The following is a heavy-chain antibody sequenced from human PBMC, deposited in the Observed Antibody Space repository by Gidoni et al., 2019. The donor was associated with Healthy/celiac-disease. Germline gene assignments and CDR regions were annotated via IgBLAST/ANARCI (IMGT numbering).Heavy chain of an antibody. J-gene: IGHJ3*02. Sequence: QLQLQESGPGLVKLSETLSLTCTVSGRSISTTSYYWGWIRQPPGKGLAWIGSIYYSGSTYYNPSLKSRVTISVDTSKNQFSLKLSSGTAADTAVYYCARPIAAAGTWVAFDIWGQGTMVTVSS. CDR3: ARPIAAAGTWVAFDI. V-gene: IGHV4-39*01. CDR2: IYYSGST. D-gene: IGHD6-13*01. CDR1: GRSISTTSYY.